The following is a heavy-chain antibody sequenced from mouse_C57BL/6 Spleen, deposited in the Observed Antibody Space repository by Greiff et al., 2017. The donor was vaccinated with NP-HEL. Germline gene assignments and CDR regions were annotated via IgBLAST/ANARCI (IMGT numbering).Heavy chain of an antibody. J-gene: IGHJ3*01. CDR1: GFTFSDYG. V-gene: IGHV5-17*01. CDR3: ARRDGNYGAWFAY. Sequence: EVQGVESGGGLVKPGGSLKLSCAASGFTFSDYGMHWVRQAPEKGLEWVAYISSGSSTIYYADTVKGRFTISRDNAKNTLFLKMTSLRSEDTAMDYCARRDGNYGAWFAYWGQGTLVTVSA. D-gene: IGHD2-1*01. CDR2: ISSGSSTI.